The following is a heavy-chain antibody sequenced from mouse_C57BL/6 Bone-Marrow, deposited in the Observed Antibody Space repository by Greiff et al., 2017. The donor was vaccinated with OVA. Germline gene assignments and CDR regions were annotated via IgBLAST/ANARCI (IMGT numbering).Heavy chain of an antibody. J-gene: IGHJ3*01. CDR1: GYAFTNYL. Sequence: VQLQQSGAELVRPGTSVKVSCKASGYAFTNYLIEWVKQRPGQGLEWIGVINPGSGGTNYNEKFKGKATLTAAKSSSTAYMQLSSLTSEDSAVYFCARGGNYGGFAYWGHGTLVTVSA. CDR3: ARGGNYGGFAY. V-gene: IGHV1-54*01. D-gene: IGHD2-1*01. CDR2: INPGSGGT.